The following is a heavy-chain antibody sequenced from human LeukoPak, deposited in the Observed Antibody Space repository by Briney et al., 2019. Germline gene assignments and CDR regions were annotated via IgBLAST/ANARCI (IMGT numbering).Heavy chain of an antibody. J-gene: IGHJ4*02. Sequence: GASVKASCKASGYTFTSYYMHWVRQATGQGLKWMGWMNPNSGNTGYAQKFQGRVTMTRNTSISTAYMELSSLRSEDTAVYYCASAPRHLGELSWDYWGQGTLVTVSS. CDR3: ASAPRHLGELSWDY. V-gene: IGHV1-8*02. CDR1: GYTFTSYY. D-gene: IGHD3-16*02. CDR2: MNPNSGNT.